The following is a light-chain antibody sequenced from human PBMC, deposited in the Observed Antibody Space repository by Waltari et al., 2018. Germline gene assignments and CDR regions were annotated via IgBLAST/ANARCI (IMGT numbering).Light chain of an antibody. Sequence: ELVLTQSPGTLSLSPGERATLSCGASQSVSSSYLAWFQQKPGPAPRLLIYGASRRATGIPDRFSGRGTGTDFALIISRRAPEGFAVYYCQQYGSAPLTFGGGTKVEIK. CDR1: QSVSSSY. V-gene: IGKV3-20*01. CDR3: QQYGSAPLT. CDR2: GAS. J-gene: IGKJ4*01.